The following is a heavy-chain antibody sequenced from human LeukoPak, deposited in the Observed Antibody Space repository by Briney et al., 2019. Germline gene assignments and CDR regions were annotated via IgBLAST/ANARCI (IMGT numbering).Heavy chain of an antibody. CDR3: ATYRQVLLPFES. D-gene: IGHD2-8*02. J-gene: IGHJ4*02. CDR1: GFTFSTFA. CDR2: IFPSGGEI. Sequence: GGSLRLSCVASGFTFSTFAMIWVRQPPGKGLEWVSSIFPSGGEIHYADSVRGRFTISRDNSKSTLSLQMNSLRVEDTAIYYCATYRQVLLPFESWGQGTLVTVSS. V-gene: IGHV3-23*01.